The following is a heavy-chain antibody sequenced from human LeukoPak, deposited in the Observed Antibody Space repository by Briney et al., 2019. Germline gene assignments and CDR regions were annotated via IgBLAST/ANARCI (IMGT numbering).Heavy chain of an antibody. D-gene: IGHD3-16*02. CDR2: ISSSRSYI. CDR3: ARDRLGDLSLGPFDY. Sequence: GGSLRLSCAASGFTFSSYSMNWVRQAPGQGLEWVSSISSSRSYIYYADSVKGRFTISRGNAKNSLFLQMNSLRAEDTAVYYCARDRLGDLSLGPFDYWGQGTLVTVSS. CDR1: GFTFSSYS. V-gene: IGHV3-21*01. J-gene: IGHJ4*02.